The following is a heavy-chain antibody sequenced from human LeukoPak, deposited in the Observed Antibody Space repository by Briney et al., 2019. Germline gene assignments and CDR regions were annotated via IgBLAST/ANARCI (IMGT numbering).Heavy chain of an antibody. Sequence: GASVKVSCKASGCTFSSYAISWVRQAPGQGLEWMGGIIPIFGKANYAQKFQGRVTITTDKSTSTAYMELSSLRSEDTAVYYCSRAPRGYETQDNYFMDVWGKGTTVTVSS. D-gene: IGHD3-10*01. V-gene: IGHV1-69*05. CDR3: SRAPRGYETQDNYFMDV. CDR2: IIPIFGKA. J-gene: IGHJ6*03. CDR1: GCTFSSYA.